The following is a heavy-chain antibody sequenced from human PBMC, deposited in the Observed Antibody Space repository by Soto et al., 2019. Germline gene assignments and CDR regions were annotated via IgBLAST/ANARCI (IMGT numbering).Heavy chain of an antibody. J-gene: IGHJ4*02. CDR1: CGSLSGYY. V-gene: IGHV4-34*01. CDR3: ARMILRFFDN. CDR2: INYSGST. Sequence: SETLSLTCAVDCGSLSGYYWTWIRQSPGEGLEWIGEINYSGSTVYNPSLKSRATISVDTSKNQVSLRLTSVTAADTAVYYCARMILRFFDNWGQGALVTVSS. D-gene: IGHD3-16*01.